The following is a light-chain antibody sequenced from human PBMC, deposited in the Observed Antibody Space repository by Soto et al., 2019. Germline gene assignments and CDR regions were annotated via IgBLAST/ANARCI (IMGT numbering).Light chain of an antibody. Sequence: DIVMTQTPLSSPVTLGQPASISCRSSQSLVHSDRNTYLSWLQQRPGQPPRLLIYKISKRFSGVPARFSGNGAGTEFTLKISRVEAEDVGVYYCMQATQFPYTFCQGTKLEIK. CDR1: QSLVHSDRNTY. J-gene: IGKJ2*01. CDR2: KIS. V-gene: IGKV2-24*01. CDR3: MQATQFPYT.